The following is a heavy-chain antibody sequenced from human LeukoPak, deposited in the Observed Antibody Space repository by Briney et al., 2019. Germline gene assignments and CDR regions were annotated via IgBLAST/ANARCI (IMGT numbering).Heavy chain of an antibody. CDR1: GGSFSGYY. CDR3: AASKPMGPRDY. V-gene: IGHV4-34*01. CDR2: INHSGST. J-gene: IGHJ4*02. Sequence: PSETLSLTCAVYGGSFSGYYWSWIRQPPGKGLEWIGEINHSGSTNYNPSLKSRVTISVDTSKNQFSLKLSSVTAADTAVYYCAASKPMGPRDYWGQGTLVTVSS. D-gene: IGHD3-10*01.